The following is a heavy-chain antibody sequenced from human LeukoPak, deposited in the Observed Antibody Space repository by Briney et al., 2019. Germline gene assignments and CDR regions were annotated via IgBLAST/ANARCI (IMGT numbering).Heavy chain of an antibody. CDR3: ASMSITIFGVVRKPDY. Sequence: GGSLRLSCAASGFTFSSYGMHWVRQAPGKGLEWVAFIRYDGSNKYYADSVKGRFTISRDNSKNTLYLQMNSLRAEDTAVYYCASMSITIFGVVRKPDYWGQGTLVTVSS. CDR2: IRYDGSNK. J-gene: IGHJ4*02. CDR1: GFTFSSYG. V-gene: IGHV3-30*02. D-gene: IGHD3-3*01.